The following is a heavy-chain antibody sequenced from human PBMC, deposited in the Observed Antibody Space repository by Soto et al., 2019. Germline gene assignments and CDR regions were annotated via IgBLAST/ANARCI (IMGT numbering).Heavy chain of an antibody. D-gene: IGHD3-3*01. Sequence: GGSRRLSCAASGVTFSDYYMSWIRQAPGKGLEWVSYISSSSSYTNYADSVKGRFTISRDNAKNSLYLQMNSLRAEDTAVYYCARGSHDDKNFDYWGQGTLVTVSS. CDR2: ISSSSSYT. V-gene: IGHV3-11*06. CDR3: ARGSHDDKNFDY. CDR1: GVTFSDYY. J-gene: IGHJ4*02.